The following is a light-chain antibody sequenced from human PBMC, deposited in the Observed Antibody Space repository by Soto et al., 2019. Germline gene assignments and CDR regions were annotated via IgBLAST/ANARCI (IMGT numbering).Light chain of an antibody. Sequence: EIVLTQSPATLSLSPGERATLSCRASQSVSSYLAWYQQTPGQAPRLIMYGASNRATGIPDRFSGSVSGTDFTLTISRLEPEDFAVYYCQQYSNWPSITVGQGTRLEIK. CDR3: QQYSNWPSIT. CDR2: GAS. V-gene: IGKV3-11*01. CDR1: QSVSSY. J-gene: IGKJ5*01.